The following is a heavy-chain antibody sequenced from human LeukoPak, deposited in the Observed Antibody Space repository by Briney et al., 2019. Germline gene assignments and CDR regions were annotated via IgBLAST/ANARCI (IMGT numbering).Heavy chain of an antibody. D-gene: IGHD6-13*01. Sequence: GGSLRLSCAASGFTFSSYGIHWVRQAPGKGLEWVAVIWYDGSNKYYADSVKGRFTISRDNSKNTLYLQMNSLRAEDTAVYYCAREMGIAELNWFDPWGQGTLVTVSS. CDR3: AREMGIAELNWFDP. J-gene: IGHJ5*02. CDR2: IWYDGSNK. CDR1: GFTFSSYG. V-gene: IGHV3-33*01.